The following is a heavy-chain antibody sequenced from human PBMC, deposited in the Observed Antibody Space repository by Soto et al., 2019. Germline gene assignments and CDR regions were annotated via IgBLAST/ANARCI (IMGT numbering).Heavy chain of an antibody. D-gene: IGHD1-1*01. Sequence: QVQLVQSGAEVKKPGASVKVSCKASGYTFTSYGISWVRQAPGQGLEWMGGISAYNGNTNYAQKLQGRVTMTTDTSTSTAYMELRSLRSDDTAVYYCARDARLGGTTLCSGYWGQGTLVTVSS. CDR1: GYTFTSYG. CDR3: ARDARLGGTTLCSGY. V-gene: IGHV1-18*01. CDR2: ISAYNGNT. J-gene: IGHJ4*02.